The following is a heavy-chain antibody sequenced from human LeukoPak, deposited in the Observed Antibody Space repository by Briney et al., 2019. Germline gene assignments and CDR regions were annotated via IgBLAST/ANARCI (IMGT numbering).Heavy chain of an antibody. CDR2: IYYSGST. J-gene: IGHJ3*02. D-gene: IGHD3-22*01. Sequence: SETLSLTCTVSGDSISPYYWSWIRQSPGKGLVWIGYIYYSGSTNYNPSLKSRVTISIDMSKNQFSLKLSSVTAAGTALYYCARHFTYYYDSSGYPRDAFDIWGQGTMVTVSS. V-gene: IGHV4-59*08. CDR1: GDSISPYY. CDR3: ARHFTYYYDSSGYPRDAFDI.